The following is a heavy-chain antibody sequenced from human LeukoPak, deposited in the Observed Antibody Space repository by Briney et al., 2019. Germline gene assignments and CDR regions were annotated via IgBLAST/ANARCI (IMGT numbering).Heavy chain of an antibody. J-gene: IGHJ4*02. Sequence: GGSLRLSCAASGFTFSNYGMHWVRQAPGKGLEWISYISRSTTTMYHAYSVRGRFTISRDNAKNSLYLQVNSLRADDTAVYYCAFDPRGGWNFDYWGQGTLVTVSS. CDR1: GFTFSNYG. D-gene: IGHD6-19*01. CDR3: AFDPRGGWNFDY. CDR2: ISRSTTTM. V-gene: IGHV3-48*01.